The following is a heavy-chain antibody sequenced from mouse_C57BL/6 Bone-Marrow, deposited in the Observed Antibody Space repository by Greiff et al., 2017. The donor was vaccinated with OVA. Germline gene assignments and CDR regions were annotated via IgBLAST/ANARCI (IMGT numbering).Heavy chain of an antibody. V-gene: IGHV3-8*01. Sequence: EVQLQQSGPGLAKPSQTLSLTCSVTGYSITSDYWNWIRKFPGNKLEYMGYISYSGSTYYNPSLKSRISITRNTSKNQYYLQLNSVTTEDTATYSCASSYDGYFYFDYWGQGTTLTVSS. J-gene: IGHJ2*01. CDR3: ASSYDGYFYFDY. CDR1: GYSITSDY. D-gene: IGHD2-3*01. CDR2: ISYSGST.